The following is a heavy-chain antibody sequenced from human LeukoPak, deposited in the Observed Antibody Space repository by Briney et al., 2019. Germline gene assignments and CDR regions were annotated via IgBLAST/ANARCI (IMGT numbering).Heavy chain of an antibody. CDR2: IYPGDSDT. CDR1: GYSFTSNW. J-gene: IGHJ6*03. D-gene: IGHD6-19*01. Sequence: GESLKISCKGSGYSFTSNWIGWVRQMPGKGLEWMGIIYPGDSDTRYSPSFQGQVTISADKSISTAYLQWSSLKASDTAMYYCARHGGLYSSGWYYMDVWGKGTTVTVSS. V-gene: IGHV5-51*01. CDR3: ARHGGLYSSGWYYMDV.